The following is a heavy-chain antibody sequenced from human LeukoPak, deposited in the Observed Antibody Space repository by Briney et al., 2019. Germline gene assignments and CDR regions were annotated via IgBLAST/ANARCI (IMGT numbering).Heavy chain of an antibody. J-gene: IGHJ4*02. D-gene: IGHD3-10*01. CDR1: GGSISSGSYY. CDR3: ARGDMVRGVGIDY. CDR2: IYTSGST. V-gene: IGHV4-61*02. Sequence: SETLSLTCTVSGGSISSGSYYWSWIRQPAGKGLEWIGRIYTSGSTNYNPSLKSRVTISVDTSKNQFSLKLNSVTAADTAVYYCARGDMVRGVGIDYWGQGTLVTVSS.